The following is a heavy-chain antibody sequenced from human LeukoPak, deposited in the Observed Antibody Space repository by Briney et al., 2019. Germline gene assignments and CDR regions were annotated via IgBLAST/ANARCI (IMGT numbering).Heavy chain of an antibody. CDR1: GFTFSVAV. CDR2: IGASGEST. D-gene: IGHD5-24*01. Sequence: GGSLRLSCAASGFTFSVAVMTWVRQAPGKGLEWVSLIGASGESTYYADSVKGRFTISRDNSKNTLSLQMNSLRVEDTAMYFCAKDIQLATWGLGTMVTVSS. J-gene: IGHJ3*01. V-gene: IGHV3-23*01. CDR3: AKDIQLAT.